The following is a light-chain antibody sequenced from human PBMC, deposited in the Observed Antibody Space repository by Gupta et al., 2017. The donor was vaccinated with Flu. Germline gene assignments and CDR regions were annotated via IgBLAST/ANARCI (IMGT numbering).Light chain of an antibody. V-gene: IGKV4-1*01. CDR2: WAP. CDR3: QKDDSTPRT. J-gene: IGKJ1*01. CDR1: QSVLYSSNNKNY. Sequence: DIVMTQSPDSLAVSLGERATINCKSSQSVLYSSNNKNYLAWYQQKPGQPPKLLIYWAPTRESGVPDRFSGSGSGTDFTLTISSLQAEDVAVYYCQKDDSTPRTFGQGTKVEIK.